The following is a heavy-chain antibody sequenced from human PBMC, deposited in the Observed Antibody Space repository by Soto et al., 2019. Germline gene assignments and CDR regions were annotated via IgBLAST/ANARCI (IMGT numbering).Heavy chain of an antibody. Sequence: EVQLLESGGGLVRPGGSRDRSGQHLALPLGRFAIGGAGRAPGKGLEWASSTSGSVGRTYHAESVKGRFTSSRDNSKSTLYLQMSSLRVEDTAVYYCARAPGQLYHFDYWGQGILVTVSS. CDR2: TSGSVGRT. CDR1: ALPLGRFA. J-gene: IGHJ4*02. D-gene: IGHD6-6*01. CDR3: ARAPGQLYHFDY. V-gene: IGHV3-23*01.